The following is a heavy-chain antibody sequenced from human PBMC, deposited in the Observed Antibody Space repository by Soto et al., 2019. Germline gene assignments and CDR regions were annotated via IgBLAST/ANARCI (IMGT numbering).Heavy chain of an antibody. CDR2: ISYDGSKK. V-gene: IGHV3-30*18. CDR3: AKDRGALRWSEEHYYFDY. J-gene: IGHJ4*02. Sequence: GRYLRLSCAASGFTFSSYGMHWVRQAPGKGLEWVAVISYDGSKKDYADSVKGRFTISRDNSKNMLYLQMNSLRAEDTAIYYCAKDRGALRWSEEHYYFDYWGQGTLGTVSS. CDR1: GFTFSSYG. D-gene: IGHD2-15*01.